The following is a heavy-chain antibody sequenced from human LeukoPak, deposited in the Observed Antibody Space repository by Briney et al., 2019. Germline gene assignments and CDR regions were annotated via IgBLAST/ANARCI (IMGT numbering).Heavy chain of an antibody. V-gene: IGHV3-15*01. CDR2: IKSKTDGGTT. D-gene: IGHD2-2*03. Sequence: GGSLRLSCAASGFTFRNAWMSWVRQAPGKGLEWVGRIKSKTDGGTTDYVAPVKGRFTISRDDSKNTLYVQMNSLKTEDTAFYYCTTDLGYCSSSNCYVAVNWGQGTLVTVSS. CDR3: TTDLGYCSSSNCYVAVN. CDR1: GFTFRNAW. J-gene: IGHJ4*02.